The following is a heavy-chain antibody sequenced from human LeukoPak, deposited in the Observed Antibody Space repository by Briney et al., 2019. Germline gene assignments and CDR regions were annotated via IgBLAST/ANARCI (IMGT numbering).Heavy chain of an antibody. CDR2: ISSSGSTI. CDR1: GFTFSSYE. CDR3: AREDTAMEFDY. V-gene: IGHV3-48*03. Sequence: GGSLRLSCAASGFTFSSYEMNWVRQAPGKGLEWVSYISSSGSTIYYADSVKGRFTISRDNDKNSLYLQMNSLRAEDTAVYYCAREDTAMEFDYWGQGTLVTVSS. J-gene: IGHJ4*02. D-gene: IGHD5-18*01.